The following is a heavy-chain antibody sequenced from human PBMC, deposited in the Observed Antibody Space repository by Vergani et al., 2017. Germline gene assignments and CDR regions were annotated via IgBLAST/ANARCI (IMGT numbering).Heavy chain of an antibody. Sequence: QVQLQESGPGLVKPSQTLSLTCTVSGDSMNSDDFYWSWIRQPPGKGLEWIGNIFYSGSTYYNPSLKSRLTLSVALSKNPFSLKLNSVTAADSAVYYCARCKWHDMEYWGQGTMVTVSS. V-gene: IGHV4-30-4*01. D-gene: IGHD1-20*01. CDR1: GDSMNSDDFY. CDR2: IFYSGST. CDR3: ARCKWHDMEY. J-gene: IGHJ4*02.